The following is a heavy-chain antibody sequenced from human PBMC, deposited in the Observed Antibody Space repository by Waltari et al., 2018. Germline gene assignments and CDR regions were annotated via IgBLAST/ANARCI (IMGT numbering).Heavy chain of an antibody. CDR3: ARARQWLDNRNLNWYFDL. J-gene: IGHJ2*01. CDR1: GGTFSSYA. V-gene: IGHV1-69*01. Sequence: QVQLVQSGAEVKKPGSSVKVSCKASGGTFSSYAISWVRQAPGQGLEWMGGIIPIFGTANYAQKFQGRVTITADESTSTADMELSSLRSEDTAVYYCARARQWLDNRNLNWYFDLWGRGTLVTVSS. CDR2: IIPIFGTA. D-gene: IGHD6-19*01.